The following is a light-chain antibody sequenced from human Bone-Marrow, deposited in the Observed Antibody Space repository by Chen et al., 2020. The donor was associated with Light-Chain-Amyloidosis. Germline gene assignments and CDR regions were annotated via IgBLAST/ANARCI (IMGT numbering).Light chain of an antibody. V-gene: IGKV3-20*01. CDR2: GSS. CDR3: RQYGTTPLT. J-gene: IGKJ4*01. Sequence: EIVLTQSPGTLSLSPGEGANLSCRASQTISSNYLTWYQQKFGQAPRLLIYGSSSRATGIPDRFNGSGSGTGFTRTINRLEPEEFGMDYCRQYGTTPLTVSGGTKVEIK. CDR1: QTISSNY.